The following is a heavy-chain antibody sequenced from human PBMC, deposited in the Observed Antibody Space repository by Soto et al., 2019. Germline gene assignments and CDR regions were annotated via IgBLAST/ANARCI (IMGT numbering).Heavy chain of an antibody. D-gene: IGHD6-25*01. J-gene: IGHJ3*01. CDR2: IYRGVAT. V-gene: IGHV3-53*01. CDR3: AGDRSASSRADPFDV. Sequence: EAQLVESGGGLNQPGGSLRLSCAVSGFNVSNNYMSWVRQAPGKGLEWVSVIYRGVATYYADSVRGRFTISRDTSKNTVYLQRNRRRAGDTAVYYCAGDRSASSRADPFDVWGQGTMVTVSS. CDR1: GFNVSNNY.